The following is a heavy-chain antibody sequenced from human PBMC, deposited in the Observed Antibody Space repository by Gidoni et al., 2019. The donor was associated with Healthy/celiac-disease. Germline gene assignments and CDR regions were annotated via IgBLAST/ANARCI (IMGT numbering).Heavy chain of an antibody. J-gene: IGHJ4*02. CDR3: AGTNAFDY. CDR1: GFTFCSYA. V-gene: IGHV3-30*04. Sequence: QVQLVESGGGVVQPGRSLRLSCAASGFTFCSYAMHWVRQAPGKGLEWVAVISYDGSNKYYADSVKGRFTISRDNSKNTLYLQMNSLRAEDTAVYYCAGTNAFDYWGQGTLVTVSS. CDR2: ISYDGSNK. D-gene: IGHD1-1*01.